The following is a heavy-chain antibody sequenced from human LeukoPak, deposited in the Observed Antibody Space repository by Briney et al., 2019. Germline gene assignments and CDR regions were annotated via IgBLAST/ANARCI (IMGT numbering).Heavy chain of an antibody. CDR1: GGAISSRSYY. D-gene: IGHD3-10*01. Sequence: SETLSLTCTVSGGAISSRSYYWGWIRQPPGKGLEWIGYIYNSGSTYYNPSLKSRVTISVDRSKNQFSLKLSSVTAADTAVYYCARAGVITMVRGVIPDAFDIWGQGTMVTVSS. CDR2: IYNSGST. J-gene: IGHJ3*02. V-gene: IGHV4-30-2*01. CDR3: ARAGVITMVRGVIPDAFDI.